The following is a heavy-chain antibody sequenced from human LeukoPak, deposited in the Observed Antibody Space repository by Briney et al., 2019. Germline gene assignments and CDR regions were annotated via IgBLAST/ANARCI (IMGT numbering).Heavy chain of an antibody. V-gene: IGHV4-30-4*01. CDR2: IYYSGST. CDR1: GGSISSGGYY. J-gene: IGHJ4*02. D-gene: IGHD4-17*01. CDR3: ARVGYGDLKIYY. Sequence: PSETLSLTCTVSGGSISSGGYYWSWIRQPPGKGLEWIGYIYYSGSTYYNPSLKSRVTISVDTSKNQFSLKLSSVTAADTAVYYCARVGYGDLKIYYWGQGTLVTVSS.